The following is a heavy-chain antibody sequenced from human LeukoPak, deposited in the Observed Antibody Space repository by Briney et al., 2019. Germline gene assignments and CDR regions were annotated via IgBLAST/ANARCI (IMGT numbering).Heavy chain of an antibody. CDR2: IYYTGST. CDR3: ARDLLGDGRLLDI. Sequence: SETLSLTCTVSGGSTTSYYWSLIRQPPGKRLEWIGYIYYTGSTNYNPSLKSRVTMSLDTSKNQFSLKLTSVNATDTAVYYCARDLLGDGRLLDIWGQGTMVTVSS. J-gene: IGHJ3*02. CDR1: GGSTTSYY. V-gene: IGHV4-59*01. D-gene: IGHD5-24*01.